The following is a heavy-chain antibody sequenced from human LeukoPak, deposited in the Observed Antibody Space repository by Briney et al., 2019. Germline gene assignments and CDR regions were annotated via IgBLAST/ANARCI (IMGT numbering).Heavy chain of an antibody. D-gene: IGHD2-15*01. CDR1: GFTFSNCW. CDR3: ARDGKWLLHSLDY. CDR2: IKQDGSEK. J-gene: IGHJ4*02. V-gene: IGHV3-7*03. Sequence: GRSLRLSCAASGFTFSNCWMSWVRQAPGKGLEWVANIKQDGSEKYYVDSVKGRFTISRDNTKNSLFLQMNSLRAEDTAVYFCARDGKWLLHSLDYWGQGTLVTVSS.